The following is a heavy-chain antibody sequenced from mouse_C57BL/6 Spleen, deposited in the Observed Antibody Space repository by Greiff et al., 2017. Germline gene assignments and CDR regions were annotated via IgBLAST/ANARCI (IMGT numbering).Heavy chain of an antibody. Sequence: QVQLKQSGAELVRPGASVTLSCKASGYTFTDYEMHWVKQTPVHGLEWIGAIDPETGGTAYNQKFKGKAILTADKSSSTAYMELRSLTSEDSAVYYCTRFYDKGFDYWGQGTTLTVSS. V-gene: IGHV1-15*01. D-gene: IGHD1-1*01. CDR3: TRFYDKGFDY. J-gene: IGHJ2*01. CDR1: GYTFTDYE. CDR2: IDPETGGT.